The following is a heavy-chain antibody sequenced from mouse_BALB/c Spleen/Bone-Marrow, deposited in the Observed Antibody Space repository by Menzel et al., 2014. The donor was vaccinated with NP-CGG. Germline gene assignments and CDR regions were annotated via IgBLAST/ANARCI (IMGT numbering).Heavy chain of an antibody. J-gene: IGHJ2*01. CDR1: GFTFTDYY. D-gene: IGHD1-1*01. V-gene: IGHV7-3*02. CDR2: IRNKANGYTT. Sequence: VESGGGLVQPGGSLRLSCATSGFTFTDYYMNWVRQPPGKALEWLGFIRNKANGYTTEYSASVKGRFTISRDNSQSILYLQMNTLRAEDSATYYCARDSRSTVSHFDYWGQGTTLTVSS. CDR3: ARDSRSTVSHFDY.